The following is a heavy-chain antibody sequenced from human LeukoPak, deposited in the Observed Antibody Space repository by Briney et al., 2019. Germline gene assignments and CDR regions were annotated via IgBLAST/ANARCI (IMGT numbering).Heavy chain of an antibody. D-gene: IGHD3-22*01. V-gene: IGHV3-66*01. CDR3: ARSHYDSSGYYFLDY. Sequence: GGSLRLSCAASGFTFSSNYMSWVRQAPGKGLEWVSVIYSGGSTYYADSVKGRFTISRDNSKNTLSLQMNRLRAENTAVYYCARSHYDSSGYYFLDYWGQGTLVTVSS. CDR1: GFTFSSNY. CDR2: IYSGGST. J-gene: IGHJ4*02.